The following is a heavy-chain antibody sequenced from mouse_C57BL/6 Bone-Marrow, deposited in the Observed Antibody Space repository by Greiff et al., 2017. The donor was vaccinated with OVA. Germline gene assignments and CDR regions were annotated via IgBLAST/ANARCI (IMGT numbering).Heavy chain of an antibody. Sequence: QVQLQQSGAELVKPGASVKLSCKASGYTFTSYWMQWVKQRPGQGLEWIGEIDPSDSYTNYTQKFKGKATLTVDTSSSTDYMQLSSLTAEYYAVYYCAGEGYYYDSRDWFDYWGQGTTLTVSS. CDR2: IDPSDSYT. D-gene: IGHD1-1*01. J-gene: IGHJ2*01. CDR3: AGEGYYYDSRDWFDY. CDR1: GYTFTSYW. V-gene: IGHV1-50*01.